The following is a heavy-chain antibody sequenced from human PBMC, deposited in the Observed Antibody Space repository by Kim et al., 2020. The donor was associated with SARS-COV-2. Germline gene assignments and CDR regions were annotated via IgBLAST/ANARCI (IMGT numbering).Heavy chain of an antibody. CDR3: ARGAPAANEGRFDY. J-gene: IGHJ4*02. CDR1: GFTFSSYS. Sequence: GGSLRLSCAASGFTFSSYSMHWVRQAPGKGLEWVAVISYDGSNKYYADSVKGRFTISRDNSKNTLYLQMNSLRAEDTAVYYCARGAPAANEGRFDYWGQGTLVTVSS. V-gene: IGHV3-30-3*01. D-gene: IGHD2-2*01. CDR2: ISYDGSNK.